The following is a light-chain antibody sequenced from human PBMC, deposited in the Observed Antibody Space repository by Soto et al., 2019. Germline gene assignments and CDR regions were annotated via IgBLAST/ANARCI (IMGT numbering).Light chain of an antibody. CDR2: TSF. CDR3: QQAFSAEWT. V-gene: IGKV1-39*01. J-gene: IGKJ1*01. Sequence: IQMAQSAXSLSASVGERVSITXLASQSIGTFLNWYQQKPGEAPNLLIHTSFTLYSGVPSRFSGTGSGTDFTLTISSLQPEDFATYFCQQAFSAEWTFGQGTKVDIK. CDR1: QSIGTF.